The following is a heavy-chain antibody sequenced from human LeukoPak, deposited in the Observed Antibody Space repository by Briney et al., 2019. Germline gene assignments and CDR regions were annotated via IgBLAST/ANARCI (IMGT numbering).Heavy chain of an antibody. CDR3: AGSRGRFDP. CDR2: IYYSGSA. V-gene: IGHV4-59*01. D-gene: IGHD3-10*01. J-gene: IGHJ5*02. CDR1: GGSISDYY. Sequence: PSETLSLTCTVSGGSISDYYWSWIRQPPGKGLEWIGYIYYSGSANYDPSLKSRVTISVDTSKNQFSLNLTSVTAADTAVYYCAGSRGRFDPWGQGTLVNLSS.